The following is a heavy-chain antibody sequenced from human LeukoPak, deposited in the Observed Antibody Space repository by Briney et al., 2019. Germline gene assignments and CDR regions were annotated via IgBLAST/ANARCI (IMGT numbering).Heavy chain of an antibody. CDR2: ISPSGGST. CDR1: GYTFTSDY. CDR3: ARDNSVRDEAWWSNP. D-gene: IGHD5-24*01. J-gene: IGHJ5*02. Sequence: ASVKVSCKAFGYTFTSDYMHWVRQAPGQGPEWMGVISPSGGSTTYAQKFQGRVTLTRDMSTSTDYLELSSLRSEDTAVYYCARDNSVRDEAWWSNPWGQGTLVTVSS. V-gene: IGHV1-46*01.